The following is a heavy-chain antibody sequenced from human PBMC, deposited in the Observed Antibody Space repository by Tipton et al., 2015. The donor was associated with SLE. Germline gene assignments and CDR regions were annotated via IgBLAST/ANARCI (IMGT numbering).Heavy chain of an antibody. Sequence: TLSLTCTVSSGSISSSYWSWIRQPPGKGLEWIGYIYHSGSTNYNPSLKSRVTISVDTSKNQFSLKLSSVTAADTAVYYCARDGQLVGADFDYWGQGTLVTVSS. J-gene: IGHJ4*02. CDR1: SGSISSSY. D-gene: IGHD6-6*01. CDR2: IYHSGST. V-gene: IGHV4-59*12. CDR3: ARDGQLVGADFDY.